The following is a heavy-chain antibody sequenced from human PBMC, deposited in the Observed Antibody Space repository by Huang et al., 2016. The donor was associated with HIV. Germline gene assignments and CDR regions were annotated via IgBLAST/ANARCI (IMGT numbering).Heavy chain of an antibody. Sequence: QVQLVESGGGLVKPGGSLRLACEASGFSFSDYYMSWIRQAPGKGLEWISYISISGGSIYYADSVRGRFTISRDNAKNSLYLQMNSLRVEDTAIYYCVREREMATLRVRSFDSWGQGTLVTVSS. CDR1: GFSFSDYY. J-gene: IGHJ4*02. V-gene: IGHV3-11*01. CDR2: ISISGGSI. CDR3: VREREMATLRVRSFDS.